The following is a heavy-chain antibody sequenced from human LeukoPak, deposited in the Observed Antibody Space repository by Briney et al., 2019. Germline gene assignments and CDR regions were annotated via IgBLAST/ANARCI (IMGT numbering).Heavy chain of an antibody. J-gene: IGHJ6*03. CDR3: ARGARYCTSTSCQVRYYMDV. CDR2: INSDGINT. D-gene: IGHD2-2*01. V-gene: IGHV3-74*01. CDR1: GLTFSNYW. Sequence: GGSLRLSCAASGLTFSNYWMHWVRQAPGKGLVWVSRINSDGINTSYADSVKGRFTISRDNAKNTLNLQMNSLRAEDTAVYYCARGARYCTSTSCQVRYYMDVWGKGTTVTISS.